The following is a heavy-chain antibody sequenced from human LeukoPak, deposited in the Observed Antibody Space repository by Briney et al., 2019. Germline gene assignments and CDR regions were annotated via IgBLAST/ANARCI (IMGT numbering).Heavy chain of an antibody. Sequence: GASVKVSCKASGYTFTTYGTSWVRQAPGQGLEWLGWFSAYNGNTNYAQKLQGRVTMTTDTSTSTAYMELRSLRSDDTAVYYCARDRVTMIVVVNDFDYWGQGTLGTVSS. J-gene: IGHJ4*02. CDR2: FSAYNGNT. CDR1: GYTFTTYG. D-gene: IGHD3-22*01. CDR3: ARDRVTMIVVVNDFDY. V-gene: IGHV1-18*01.